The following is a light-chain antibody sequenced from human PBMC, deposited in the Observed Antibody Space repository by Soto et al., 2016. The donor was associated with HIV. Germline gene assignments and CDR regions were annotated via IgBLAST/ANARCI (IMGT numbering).Light chain of an antibody. J-gene: IGLJ2*01. V-gene: IGLV3-21*02. Sequence: SYELTQTPSVSVAPGQTARIPCQGDNIGIKHVHWYRQMAGQAPVLVVYGNGDRPSGIPERFSGSKSGTTATLTISWVEAGDEADYYCQVWDATHDLLVVFGGGTKLTVL. CDR3: QVWDATHDLLVV. CDR1: NIGIKH. CDR2: GNG.